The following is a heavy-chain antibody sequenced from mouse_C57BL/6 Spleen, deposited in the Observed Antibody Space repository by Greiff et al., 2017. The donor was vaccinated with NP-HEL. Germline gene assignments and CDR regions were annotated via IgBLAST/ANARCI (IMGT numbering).Heavy chain of an antibody. V-gene: IGHV5-9-1*02. Sequence: EVHLVESGEGLVKPGGSLKLSCAASGFTFSSYAMSWVRQTPEKRLEWVAYISSGGDYIYYADSVKGRFTISRDNARNTLYLQMSSLKSEDTAMYYCTREGVYGSGYGYFDVWGTGTTVTVSS. CDR1: GFTFSSYA. D-gene: IGHD1-1*01. CDR3: TREGVYGSGYGYFDV. J-gene: IGHJ1*03. CDR2: ISSGGDYI.